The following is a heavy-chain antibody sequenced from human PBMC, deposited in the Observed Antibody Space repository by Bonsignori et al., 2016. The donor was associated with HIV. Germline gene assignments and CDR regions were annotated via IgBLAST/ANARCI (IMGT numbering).Heavy chain of an antibody. D-gene: IGHD3-22*01. Sequence: VRQAPGKGLEWVSLIYRDGSTDYADSVKGRFTNSRDNSKNTVFLQMNSLRAEDTAVYYCARLTYYYDSSGYSTAVGTFDYWGQGTLVTVSS. CDR2: IYRDGST. J-gene: IGHJ4*02. CDR3: ARLTYYYDSSGYSTAVGTFDY. V-gene: IGHV3-53*01.